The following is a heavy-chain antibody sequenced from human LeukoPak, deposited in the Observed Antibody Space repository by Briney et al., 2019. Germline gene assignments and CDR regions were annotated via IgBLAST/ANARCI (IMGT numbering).Heavy chain of an antibody. CDR2: ISSSSSTI. CDR3: ARVDTAMEDIPDC. V-gene: IGHV3-48*01. Sequence: GGSLRLSCAASGFTFSSYSMNWVRQAPGKGLEWVSYISSSSSTIYYADSVKSRFTISRDNAKNSLYLQMNSLRAEDTAVYYCARVDTAMEDIPDCWGQGTLVTVSS. D-gene: IGHD5-18*01. J-gene: IGHJ4*02. CDR1: GFTFSSYS.